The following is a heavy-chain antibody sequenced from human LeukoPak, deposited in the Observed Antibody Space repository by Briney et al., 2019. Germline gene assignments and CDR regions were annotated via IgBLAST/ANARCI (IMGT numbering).Heavy chain of an antibody. D-gene: IGHD3-9*01. CDR1: GGSISGYY. V-gene: IGHV4-34*01. CDR3: TRGNILSGYCFDF. CDR2: IHYTGAT. Sequence: NPSETLSLTCAVYGGSISGYYWSWIRQPPGKGLEWVGEIHYTGATSYNPSRKSRATISIETPKKQVSLRLSSVTAADTAVYYCTRGNILSGYCFDFWGQGALVTVSS. J-gene: IGHJ4*02.